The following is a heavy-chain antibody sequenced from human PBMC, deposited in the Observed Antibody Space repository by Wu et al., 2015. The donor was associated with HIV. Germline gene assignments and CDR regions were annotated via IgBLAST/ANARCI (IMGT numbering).Heavy chain of an antibody. V-gene: IGHV1-46*01. Sequence: QVQLVQSGAEVKQPGASVKISCKASGYTFTNYYMHWVRQAPGQGLEWMGMMDPSGESTKYAQKFQGRVTMTSDTSTSTVYMKLSSLRSEDTAVYYCARRRDDAFDIWGQGDNGHRLF. CDR2: MDPSGEST. CDR3: ARRRDDAFDI. CDR1: GYTFTNYY. J-gene: IGHJ3*02.